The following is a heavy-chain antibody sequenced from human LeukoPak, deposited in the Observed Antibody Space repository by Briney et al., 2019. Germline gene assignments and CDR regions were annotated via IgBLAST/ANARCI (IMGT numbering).Heavy chain of an antibody. CDR1: GFTFSSYG. V-gene: IGHV3-30*19. D-gene: IGHD6-13*01. J-gene: IGHJ4*02. Sequence: GGSPRLPCAASGFTFSSYGMHWVRQAPGKGLEWVAVISYDGSNKYYADSVKGRFTISRDNSKNTLYLQMNSLRAEDTAVYYCAKTVLGIAAAGVDYWGQGTLVTVSS. CDR2: ISYDGSNK. CDR3: AKTVLGIAAAGVDY.